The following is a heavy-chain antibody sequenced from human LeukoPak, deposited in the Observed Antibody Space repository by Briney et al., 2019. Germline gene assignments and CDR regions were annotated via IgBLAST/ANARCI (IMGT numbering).Heavy chain of an antibody. V-gene: IGHV4-59*01. Sequence: SSETLSLTCIVSGGSISSYYWSWIRQPPGKGLEWIGYIYYSGSTNYKPSLKSRVTISVDTSKNQFSLKLSSVTAADTAVYYCARGHYKEYFDCWGQGTLVNVSS. CDR1: GGSISSYY. CDR3: ARGHYKEYFDC. D-gene: IGHD4-11*01. CDR2: IYYSGST. J-gene: IGHJ4*02.